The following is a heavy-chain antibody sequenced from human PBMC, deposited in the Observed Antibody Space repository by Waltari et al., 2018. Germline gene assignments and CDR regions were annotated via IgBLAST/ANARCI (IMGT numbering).Heavy chain of an antibody. J-gene: IGHJ4*02. V-gene: IGHV3-48*03. CDR2: ISRSALTI. Sequence: EVQLVESGGHLVQPGGSLRLSCSVSGFTLSNYDMNWVRQAPGKSLEWISFISRSALTIHYAAAVKGRFAVSRDNAKNSLYLQMNNLRAEDTAFYFCARERGYDYGIDHWGQGTLVTVSS. D-gene: IGHD5-18*01. CDR1: GFTLSNYD. CDR3: ARERGYDYGIDH.